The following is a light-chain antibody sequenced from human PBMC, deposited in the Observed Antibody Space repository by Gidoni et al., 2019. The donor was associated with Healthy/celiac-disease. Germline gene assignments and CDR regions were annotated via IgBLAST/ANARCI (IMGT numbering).Light chain of an antibody. CDR1: QSVSSSY. CDR2: GAS. J-gene: IGKJ4*01. Sequence: IVLTQSPGTLSLSPGERATLSCRASQSVSSSYLAWYQQKHGQAPRLLIYGASSRATGIPDRFSGSGSGTDFTLTISRLETEDVAVYYCQQYGSSHRVTFGGGTKVEIK. CDR3: QQYGSSHRVT. V-gene: IGKV3-20*01.